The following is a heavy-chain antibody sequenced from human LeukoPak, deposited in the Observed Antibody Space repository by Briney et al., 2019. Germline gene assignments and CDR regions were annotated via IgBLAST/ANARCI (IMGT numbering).Heavy chain of an antibody. V-gene: IGHV3-53*01. CDR2: IYNGGST. J-gene: IGHJ4*02. Sequence: GGSLRLSCAVSGGPVSSYYMSWVRQAPGKGLEWVSDIYNGGSTNYADSVKGRFTISRDNAKNYLYLQLKRLRAEGTALYYCGRGPVYYYGSGSYYFSFDYWGQGTLVTVSS. D-gene: IGHD3-10*01. CDR1: GGPVSSYY. CDR3: GRGPVYYYGSGSYYFSFDY.